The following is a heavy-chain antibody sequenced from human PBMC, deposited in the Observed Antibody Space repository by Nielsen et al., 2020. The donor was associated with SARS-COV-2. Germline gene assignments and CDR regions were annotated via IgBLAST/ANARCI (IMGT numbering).Heavy chain of an antibody. J-gene: IGHJ6*03. V-gene: IGHV6-1*01. D-gene: IGHD4-17*01. CDR3: ARARGAYGDYYYYYYTDV. Sequence: WIRQSPSRGLEWLGRTYYRSKWYNDYAVSVKSRITINPDTSKNQFSLHLNSVTPEVTAVYYCARARGAYGDYYYYYYTDVWGKGTTVTVSS. CDR2: TYYRSKWYN.